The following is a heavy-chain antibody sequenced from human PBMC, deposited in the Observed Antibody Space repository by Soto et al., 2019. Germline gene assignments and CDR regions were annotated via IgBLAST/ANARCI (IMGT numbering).Heavy chain of an antibody. D-gene: IGHD1-7*01. CDR1: GGSISSGGYS. CDR3: ARAEMKDISGTTSFSCWFDH. CDR2: IYHSGST. V-gene: IGHV4-30-2*01. Sequence: SETLSLSCAVSGGSISSGGYSWSWIRQPPGKGQEWIGYIYHSGSTYYNPSLKSRVTISVDRSKNQFSLKLTSVTAADTAVYYCARAEMKDISGTTSFSCWFDHWGQGTLVTVSS. J-gene: IGHJ5*02.